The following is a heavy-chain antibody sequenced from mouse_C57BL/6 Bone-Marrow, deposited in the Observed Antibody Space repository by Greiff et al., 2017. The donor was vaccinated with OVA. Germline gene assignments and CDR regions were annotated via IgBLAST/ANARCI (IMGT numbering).Heavy chain of an antibody. CDR1: GYTFTSYW. Sequence: QVQLQQPGAELVMPGASVKLSCKASGYTFTSYWMHWVKQRPGQGLEWIGEIDPSDSYTNYNQKFKGKSTLTVDKSSSPAYMQLSSLTSEDSAVYDCARDTTVVALYAMDYWGQGTSVTVSS. CDR2: IDPSDSYT. D-gene: IGHD1-1*01. V-gene: IGHV1-69*01. J-gene: IGHJ4*01. CDR3: ARDTTVVALYAMDY.